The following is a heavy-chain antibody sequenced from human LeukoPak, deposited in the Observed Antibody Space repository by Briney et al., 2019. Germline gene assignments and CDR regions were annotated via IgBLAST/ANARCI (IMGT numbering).Heavy chain of an antibody. CDR1: GGSISSYY. Sequence: KSSETPSLTCTVSGGSISSYYWSWIRQPPGKGLEWIGYIYYSGSTNYNPSLKSRVTISVDTSKNQFSLKLSSVTAADTAVYYCARDISSSWIFDYWGQGTLVTVSS. CDR2: IYYSGST. D-gene: IGHD6-13*01. J-gene: IGHJ4*02. CDR3: ARDISSSWIFDY. V-gene: IGHV4-59*01.